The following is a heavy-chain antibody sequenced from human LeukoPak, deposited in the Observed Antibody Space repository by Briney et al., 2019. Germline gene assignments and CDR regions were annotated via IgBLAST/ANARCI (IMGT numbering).Heavy chain of an antibody. CDR3: ARTRSDYYGMDV. J-gene: IGHJ6*02. CDR1: GFTFSSYD. CDR2: IGTAGDT. D-gene: IGHD1-26*01. V-gene: IGHV3-13*01. Sequence: GGSLRVSCAASGFTFSSYDMHWVRQATGKGLEWVSAIGTAGDTYYPGSVKGRFTISRENAKNSLYLQMNSLRAGDTAVYYCARTRSDYYGMDVWGQGTTVTVSS.